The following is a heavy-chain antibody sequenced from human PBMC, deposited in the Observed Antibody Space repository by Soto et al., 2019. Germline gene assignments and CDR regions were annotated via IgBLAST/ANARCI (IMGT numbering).Heavy chain of an antibody. J-gene: IGHJ5*02. Sequence: SETLSLTCAVYGGSFSGYYWSWIRQPPGKGLEWIGEINHSGSTNYNPSLKSRVNISVDTSKNQFSLKLSSVTAADTAVYYCARGRGIAVARRWFDPWGQGTLVTVSS. V-gene: IGHV4-34*01. CDR3: ARGRGIAVARRWFDP. D-gene: IGHD6-19*01. CDR1: GGSFSGYY. CDR2: INHSGST.